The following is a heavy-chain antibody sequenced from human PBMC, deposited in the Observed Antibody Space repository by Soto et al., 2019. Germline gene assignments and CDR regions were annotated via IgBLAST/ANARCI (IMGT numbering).Heavy chain of an antibody. CDR2: ISGSGGST. V-gene: IGHV3-23*01. CDR3: AKGFSPYSGYDSYGMDV. CDR1: GFTFSSYA. Sequence: GGSLRLSCAASGFTFSSYAMSWVRQAPGKGLEWVSAISGSGGSTYYADSVKGRFTISRDNSKNTLYLQMNSLRAEDTAVYYCAKGFSPYSGYDSYGMDVWGQGTTVTVSS. J-gene: IGHJ6*02. D-gene: IGHD5-12*01.